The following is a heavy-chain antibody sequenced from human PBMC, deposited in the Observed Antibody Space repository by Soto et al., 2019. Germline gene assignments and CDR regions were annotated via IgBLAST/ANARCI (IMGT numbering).Heavy chain of an antibody. CDR3: AREGPPKWGFGFDS. D-gene: IGHD7-27*01. J-gene: IGHJ4*02. V-gene: IGHV4-31*03. Sequence: SETLSLTCSVSGASIRSGGFYWSWLRQSPGKGLEWIGHIYYTGSTFVSPSLKGRLTISLDTSKNQFSLDLSSVTAADTAMYYCAREGPPKWGFGFDSWAQGLLVTVSS. CDR1: GASIRSGGFY. CDR2: IYYTGST.